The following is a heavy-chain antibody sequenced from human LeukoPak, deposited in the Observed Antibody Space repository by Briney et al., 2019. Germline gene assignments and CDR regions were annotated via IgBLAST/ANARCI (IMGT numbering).Heavy chain of an antibody. CDR3: ATESAKDAFDI. J-gene: IGHJ3*02. CDR2: FDPEDGET. V-gene: IGHV1-24*01. Sequence: GASVTVSFKVSGYTLTELSKHWVRQAPGKGLEWMGGFDPEDGETIYAQKFQGRVTMTEDTSTDTAYMELSSLRSEDTAVYYCATESAKDAFDIWGQGTMVTVSS. CDR1: GYTLTELS.